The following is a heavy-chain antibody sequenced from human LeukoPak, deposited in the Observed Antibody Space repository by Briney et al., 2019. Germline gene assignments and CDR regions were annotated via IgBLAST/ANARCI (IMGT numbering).Heavy chain of an antibody. D-gene: IGHD3-9*01. CDR3: ARDRSDILTGYNDAFDI. CDR2: IKLDGSEK. V-gene: IGHV3-7*01. Sequence: GRSLRLSCAASGFIFSSYWMSWVRQTPGKGLEWVATIKLDGSEKYYVDSMKGRVTISRDNAKNSLYLQMNSLRAEDTAVYYCARDRSDILTGYNDAFDIWGQGTMVTVSS. J-gene: IGHJ3*02. CDR1: GFIFSSYW.